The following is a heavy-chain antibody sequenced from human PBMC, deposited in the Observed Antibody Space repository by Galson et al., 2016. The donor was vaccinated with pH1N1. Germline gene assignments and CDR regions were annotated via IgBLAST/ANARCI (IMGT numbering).Heavy chain of an antibody. Sequence: LSLTCAVYGGSFSDSSWGWIRQPPGKGLEWIGSISHSGSTYYNPSLKSRVTISVETSKNQFSLKLTSVTAADTAIYYCARSYSASSVGSRASDVWGQGTMVTVSS. CDR3: ARSYSASSVGSRASDV. CDR2: ISHSGST. D-gene: IGHD6-13*01. V-gene: IGHV4-38-2*01. J-gene: IGHJ3*01. CDR1: GGSFSDSS.